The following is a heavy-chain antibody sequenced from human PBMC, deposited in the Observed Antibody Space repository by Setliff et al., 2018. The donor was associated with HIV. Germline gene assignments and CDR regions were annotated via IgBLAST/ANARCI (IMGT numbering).Heavy chain of an antibody. J-gene: IGHJ6*03. CDR1: GGSFSDYF. Sequence: SETLSLTCAVYGGSFSDYFWTWIRQPPGKGLEWIGDINHSGSTNYNPSLKSLVTISLDTSKYQFSLKLSSVTASDTAIFYCASIAATGSFFIGYMDVWGKGTTVTVSS. D-gene: IGHD6-13*01. V-gene: IGHV4-34*01. CDR2: INHSGST. CDR3: ASIAATGSFFIGYMDV.